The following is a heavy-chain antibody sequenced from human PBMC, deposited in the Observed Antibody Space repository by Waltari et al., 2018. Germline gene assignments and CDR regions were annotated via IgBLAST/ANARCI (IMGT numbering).Heavy chain of an antibody. J-gene: IGHJ4*02. CDR1: GFTFSSYW. V-gene: IGHV3-7*01. D-gene: IGHD3-3*01. CDR3: ARIRFLEWLSQVYYFDY. Sequence: EVQLVESGGGLVQPGGSLRLSCAASGFTFSSYWMSWVRQAPGKGLEWVAIIKKDGSEKYYVDSVKGRFTISRDNAKNSLYLQMNSLRAEDTAVYYCARIRFLEWLSQVYYFDYWGQGTLVTVSS. CDR2: IKKDGSEK.